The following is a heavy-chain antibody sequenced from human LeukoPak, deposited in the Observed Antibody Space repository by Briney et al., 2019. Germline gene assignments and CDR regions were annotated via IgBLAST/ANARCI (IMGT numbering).Heavy chain of an antibody. J-gene: IGHJ5*02. V-gene: IGHV5-51*01. CDR1: GYSFTSNW. CDR2: IYPGDSDT. Sequence: GESLKISCETSGYSFTSNWNGWVRQMPGKGLEWMGIIYPGDSDTRYSPSLQGQVTISADKSISTAYLQWSSLKASDTAMYYCARSITMVRGVIPSFNWFDPWGQGTLVTVSS. D-gene: IGHD3-10*01. CDR3: ARSITMVRGVIPSFNWFDP.